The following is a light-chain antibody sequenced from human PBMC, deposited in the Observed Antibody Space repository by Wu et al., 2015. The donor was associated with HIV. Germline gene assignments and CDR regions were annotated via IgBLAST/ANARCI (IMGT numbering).Light chain of an antibody. CDR3: LQYSSWPFS. Sequence: EIVMTQSPATLSVSPGERVTLSCRASQSVSNSLAWYQQKPGQAPRLLIYDASTRATGIPARFSGSGSGAEFTLTISSLQSEDFVVYYCLQYSSWPFSFGQGTNLEIK. CDR1: QSVSNS. J-gene: IGKJ2*03. CDR2: DAS. V-gene: IGKV3-15*01.